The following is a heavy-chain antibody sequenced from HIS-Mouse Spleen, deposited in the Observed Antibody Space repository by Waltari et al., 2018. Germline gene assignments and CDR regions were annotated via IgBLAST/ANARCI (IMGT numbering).Heavy chain of an antibody. D-gene: IGHD1-26*01. CDR2: INHSGST. J-gene: IGHJ4*02. Sequence: QVQLQQWGAGLLKPSETLSLTCAVYGGSFSGYSGTWIRQPPGKGLEWIGEINHSGSTNYNPSLKSRVTISVDTSKNQFSLKLSSVTAADTAVYYCARISSGSYLDYWGQGTLVTVSS. V-gene: IGHV4-34*01. CDR3: ARISSGSYLDY. CDR1: GGSFSGYS.